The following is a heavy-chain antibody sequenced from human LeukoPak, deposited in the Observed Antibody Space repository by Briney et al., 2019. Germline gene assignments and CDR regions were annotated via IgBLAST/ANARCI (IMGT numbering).Heavy chain of an antibody. CDR1: GGTFSSYA. J-gene: IGHJ4*02. CDR2: IIPILGIA. D-gene: IGHD3-22*01. V-gene: IGHV1-69*04. CDR3: ARGDSSGRPTFDY. Sequence: SVKVSCKASGGTFSSYAISWVRQAPGQGLEWMGRIIPILGIANYAQKFQGRVTITADKSTSTAYMELSSLRSEDTAVYCCARGDSSGRPTFDYWGQGTLVTVSS.